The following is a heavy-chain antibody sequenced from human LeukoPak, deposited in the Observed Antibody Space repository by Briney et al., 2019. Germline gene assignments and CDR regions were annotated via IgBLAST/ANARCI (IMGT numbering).Heavy chain of an antibody. CDR1: GFTVSSNY. J-gene: IGHJ4*02. V-gene: IGHV3-66*02. CDR3: ARSTPPAATGYYFDY. CDR2: IYSGGST. Sequence: PGGSLRLTCAASGFTVSSNYMSWVRQAPGKGLEWVSVIYSGGSTYYADSVKGRFTISRDNSKNTLYLQMNSLRAEDTAVYYCARSTPPAATGYYFDYWGQGTLVTVSS. D-gene: IGHD2-2*01.